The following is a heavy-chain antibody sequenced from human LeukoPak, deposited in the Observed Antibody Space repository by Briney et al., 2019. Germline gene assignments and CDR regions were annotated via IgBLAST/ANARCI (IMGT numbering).Heavy chain of an antibody. J-gene: IGHJ6*02. CDR2: IIPTFGTA. D-gene: IGHD3-22*01. V-gene: IGHV1-69*13. Sequence: SVKVSCKASGGTFISYAISWVRQAPGQGLEWMGGIIPTFGTANYAQKFQGRVTITADESTSTAYMELSSLRSEDTAVYYCARVDYYDSSGPQPHGMDVWGQGTTVTVSS. CDR3: ARVDYYDSSGPQPHGMDV. CDR1: GGTFISYA.